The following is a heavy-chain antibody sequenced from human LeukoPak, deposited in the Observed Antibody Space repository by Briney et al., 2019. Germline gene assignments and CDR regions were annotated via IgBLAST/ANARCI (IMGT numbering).Heavy chain of an antibody. Sequence: GASLKVSCKPSGYTFSGYYMHWVRQAPGQGLEWMGWINPNSGGTKYVQKFQGRVTMTRDTSISTAYMELSRLRSDDTAVYYCASGSLASYFDHWGQGTLVTVSS. V-gene: IGHV1-2*02. D-gene: IGHD3-16*01. CDR3: ASGSLASYFDH. CDR2: INPNSGGT. J-gene: IGHJ4*02. CDR1: GYTFSGYY.